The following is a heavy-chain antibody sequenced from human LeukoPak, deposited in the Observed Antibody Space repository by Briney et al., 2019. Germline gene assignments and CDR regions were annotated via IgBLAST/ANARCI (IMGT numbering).Heavy chain of an antibody. V-gene: IGHV3-30*02. CDR3: AKDLPRSY. CDR1: GFTFSSYG. D-gene: IGHD1-14*01. J-gene: IGHJ4*02. CDR2: IRYDGSNK. Sequence: PGGSLRLSCAASGFTFSSYGMHWVRQAPGKGLEWVAFIRYDGSNKYYAHSVKGRLTISRDNSKNTRYLQMNSLRAEDTAVYYCAKDLPRSYWGQGTLVTVSS.